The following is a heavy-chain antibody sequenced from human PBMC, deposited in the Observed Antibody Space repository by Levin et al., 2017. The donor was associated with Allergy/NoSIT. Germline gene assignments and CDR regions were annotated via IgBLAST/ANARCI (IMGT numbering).Heavy chain of an antibody. CDR2: IYTSGNT. CDR1: GFTVTTNY. Sequence: LSLTCAASGFTVTTNYMNWVRQAPGKGLEWVSVIYTSGNTYYADSVKGRFTTSRDNFRNTLFLQMNSLTAEDTAIYYCARDRFLDGSASGGWFDSWGQGTLVTVSS. D-gene: IGHD3-10*01. J-gene: IGHJ5*01. CDR3: ARDRFLDGSASGGWFDS. V-gene: IGHV3-53*01.